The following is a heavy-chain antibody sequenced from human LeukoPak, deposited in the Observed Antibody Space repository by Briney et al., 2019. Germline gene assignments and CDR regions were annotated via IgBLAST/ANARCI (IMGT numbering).Heavy chain of an antibody. CDR2: ISAYNGNT. CDR3: ASTVVPAKDGAFDI. V-gene: IGHV1-18*01. J-gene: IGHJ3*02. CDR1: GYTFTSYG. Sequence: ASVKVSCKAYGYTFTSYGISWVRQAPGQGLEWMGWISAYNGNTNYAQKLQGRVTMTTDTSTSTAYMELRSLRSDDTAVYYCASTVVPAKDGAFDIWGQGTMVTVSS. D-gene: IGHD2-2*01.